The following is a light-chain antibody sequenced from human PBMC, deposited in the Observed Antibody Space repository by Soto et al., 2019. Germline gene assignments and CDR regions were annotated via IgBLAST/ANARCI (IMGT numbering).Light chain of an antibody. CDR1: SSDVGGYNY. J-gene: IGLJ2*01. Sequence: QSVLTQPASVSGSPGQSITISCTGTSSDVGGYNYVSWYQQHPGKAPKLMIYDVSNRPSGVSNRFSGSKSGNAASLTISGLQAEDEADYYCCSYTTSSTVLFGGGTKLTVL. V-gene: IGLV2-14*03. CDR3: CSYTTSSTVL. CDR2: DVS.